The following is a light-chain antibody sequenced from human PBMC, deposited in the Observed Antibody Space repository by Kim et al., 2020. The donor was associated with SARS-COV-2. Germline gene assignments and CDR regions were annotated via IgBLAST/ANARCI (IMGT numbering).Light chain of an antibody. V-gene: IGLV6-57*03. J-gene: IGLJ3*02. CDR1: SASIASNF. CDR3: QSYDSSSHWV. CDR2: EDD. Sequence: KTLTISCTRSSASIASNFVQWYQQRPGSAPTTVIYEDDQRPSGVPDRFSGSIDSSSNSASLTISGLKTEDEADYYCQSYDSSSHWVFGGGTQLTVL.